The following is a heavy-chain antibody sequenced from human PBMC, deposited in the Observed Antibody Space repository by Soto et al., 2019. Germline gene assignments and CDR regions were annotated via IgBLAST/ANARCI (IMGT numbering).Heavy chain of an antibody. V-gene: IGHV1-8*01. D-gene: IGHD1-26*01. CDR1: GYTFTSYD. CDR2: MNPNSGNT. Sequence: ASVKVSCKASGYTFTSYDINWVRQATGQGLEWMGWMNPNSGNTGYAQKFQGRVTMTRNTSISTAYMELSSLRSEDTAVYYCASRPSGSYYNGDGMDVWGQGTTVTVSS. CDR3: ASRPSGSYYNGDGMDV. J-gene: IGHJ6*02.